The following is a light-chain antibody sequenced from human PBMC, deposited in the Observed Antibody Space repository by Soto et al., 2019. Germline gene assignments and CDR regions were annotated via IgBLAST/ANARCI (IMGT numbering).Light chain of an antibody. V-gene: IGKV1-5*03. CDR1: QSSISL. Sequence: DIRMTKSPGTLSASVGDRVTITCRASQSSISLLAWYQQRPGKAAKLLIYKASSLQSGVPSRFSGSGSGTEFTLTISSLQPDDFATYYCQDYNSYSEGFGQGSKV. CDR2: KAS. CDR3: QDYNSYSEG. J-gene: IGKJ1*01.